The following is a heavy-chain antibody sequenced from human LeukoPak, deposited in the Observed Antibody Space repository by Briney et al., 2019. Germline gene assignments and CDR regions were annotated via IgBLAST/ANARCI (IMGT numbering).Heavy chain of an antibody. CDR2: IYPGDSDT. CDR3: ATQTGNSYYDFWSGYYRSSHYYYGMDV. J-gene: IGHJ6*02. Sequence: GESLKISCKGSGYSFTSYWIGWVRQMPGKGLEWMGIIYPGDSDTRYSPSFQGQVTISADKSISTAYLQWSSLKASDTAMYYCATQTGNSYYDFWSGYYRSSHYYYGMDVWGQGTTVTVSS. V-gene: IGHV5-51*01. CDR1: GYSFTSYW. D-gene: IGHD3-3*01.